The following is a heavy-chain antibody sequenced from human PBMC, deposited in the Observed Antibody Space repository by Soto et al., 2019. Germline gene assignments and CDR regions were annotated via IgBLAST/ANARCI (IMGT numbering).Heavy chain of an antibody. CDR2: INHVVGT. J-gene: IGHJ5*02. Sequence: PXATLSLTCAVYGGFLSESDWTWIRQPPGKGLEWIGEINHVVGTNYNPSLKSRVTMSVDTSQNQFSLRLISVTAADTAMYFCVRISYQLPSSVLWLDPWGQGTPVTVSS. V-gene: IGHV4-34*01. CDR1: GGFLSESD. D-gene: IGHD3-16*02. CDR3: VRISYQLPSSVLWLDP.